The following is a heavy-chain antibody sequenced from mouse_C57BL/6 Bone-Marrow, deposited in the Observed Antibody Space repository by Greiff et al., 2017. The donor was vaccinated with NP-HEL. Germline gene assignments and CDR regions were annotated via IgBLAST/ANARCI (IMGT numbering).Heavy chain of an antibody. V-gene: IGHV1-81*01. CDR2: IYPRSGNT. D-gene: IGHD3-2*01. CDR3: ARLFLDSSRFAY. CDR1: GYTFTSYG. J-gene: IGHJ3*01. Sequence: QVQLQQSGAELARPGASVKLSCKASGYTFTSYGISWVKQRTGQGLEWIGEIYPRSGNTYYNEKFKGKATLTADKSSSTAYMELRSLTSEDSAVYVCARLFLDSSRFAYWGQGTLVTVSA.